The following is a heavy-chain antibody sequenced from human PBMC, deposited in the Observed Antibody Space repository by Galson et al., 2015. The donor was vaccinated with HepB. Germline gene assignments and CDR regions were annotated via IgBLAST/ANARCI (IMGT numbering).Heavy chain of an antibody. V-gene: IGHV1-46*01. J-gene: IGHJ5*02. CDR1: GYTFTSYY. CDR2: INPSGGST. Sequence: SVKVSCKASGYTFTSYYMHWVRQAPGQGLEWMGIINPSGGSTSYAQKFQGRVTMTRDTSTSTVYMELSSLRSEDTAVYYCARELNFLGRLRLGEFDPWGQGTLVTVSS. D-gene: IGHD3-16*01. CDR3: ARELNFLGRLRLGEFDP.